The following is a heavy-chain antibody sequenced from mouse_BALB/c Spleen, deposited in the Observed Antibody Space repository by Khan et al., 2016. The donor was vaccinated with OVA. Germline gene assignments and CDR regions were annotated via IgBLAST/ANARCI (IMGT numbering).Heavy chain of an antibody. Sequence: QVQLKESGAELVRPGASVNLSCKTSGYIFTSYWIHWVKRRSGQGLEWIARIYPGTNNTYYNEKLKDKATLTADKSSSTVYMQLSSLKSEDSAVYFCAREEALYYFDYWGQGTTLTVSS. V-gene: IGHV1-76*01. CDR3: AREEALYYFDY. D-gene: IGHD3-2*02. J-gene: IGHJ2*01. CDR1: GYIFTSYW. CDR2: IYPGTNNT.